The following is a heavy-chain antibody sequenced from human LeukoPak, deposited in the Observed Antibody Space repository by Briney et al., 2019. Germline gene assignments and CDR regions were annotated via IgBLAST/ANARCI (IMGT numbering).Heavy chain of an antibody. V-gene: IGHV3-30*02. D-gene: IGHD2-15*01. CDR2: IRYDGSNK. CDR3: AKVGRGRPDY. J-gene: IGHJ4*02. CDR1: GFTFSGYG. Sequence: GGSLRLSCAASGFTFSGYGMSWVRQAPGKGLEWVAFIRYDGSNKYYADSVKGRFTISRDNSKNTLYLQMNSLRAEDTAVYYCAKVGRGRPDYWGQGTLVTVSS.